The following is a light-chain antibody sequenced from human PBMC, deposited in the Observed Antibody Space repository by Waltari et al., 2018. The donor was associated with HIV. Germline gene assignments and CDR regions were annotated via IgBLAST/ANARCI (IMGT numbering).Light chain of an antibody. CDR3: SSYTSSSTLPYV. CDR1: SSDVGGYKY. Sequence: QSALTQPASVSGSPGQSITISCTGTSSDVGGYKYVSWYQQHPGKAPKLMIYEVNNRPSGGSNRFSGSKSGNTASLTISGLQAEDEGDYYCSSYTSSSTLPYVFGTGTKLTVL. V-gene: IGLV2-14*01. CDR2: EVN. J-gene: IGLJ1*01.